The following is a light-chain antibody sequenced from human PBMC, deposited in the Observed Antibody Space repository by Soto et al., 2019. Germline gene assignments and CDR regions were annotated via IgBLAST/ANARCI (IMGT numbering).Light chain of an antibody. V-gene: IGKV3-15*01. J-gene: IGKJ4*01. Sequence: IVMTHSPATLSVVPWERATLSCRASQSVSSNLAWYQHKPGQAPRLLIYDTSTRATGVPTRFSGSRSGAEFTLTINSLQSEDFAVYYCQPYNNWPLNFGGGTKVDIK. CDR1: QSVSSN. CDR3: QPYNNWPLN. CDR2: DTS.